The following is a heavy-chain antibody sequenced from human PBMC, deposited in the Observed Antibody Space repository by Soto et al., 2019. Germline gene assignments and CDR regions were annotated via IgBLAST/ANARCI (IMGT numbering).Heavy chain of an antibody. Sequence: EMQVVVSGGDLLQPGGSLTLSCAASGFSFISYYMTWARHVPGRGLELLAKISQDGSDRAYVDIVRGRLTISRDNAKKSVFLQADRLRVEVAAVYFCGSLARGDAGGTLWGQGILVTVSS. CDR1: GFSFISYY. J-gene: IGHJ4*02. V-gene: IGHV3-7*03. D-gene: IGHD2-15*01. CDR3: GSLARGDAGGTL. CDR2: ISQDGSDR.